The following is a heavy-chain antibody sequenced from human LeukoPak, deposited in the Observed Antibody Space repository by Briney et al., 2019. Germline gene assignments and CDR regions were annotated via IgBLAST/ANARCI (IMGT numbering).Heavy chain of an antibody. CDR3: ARHVSGRWFGDDYPYYADV. CDR1: GGSFSGYH. Sequence: SETLSLTCAVYGGSFSGYHWSWIRQTPGKGLEWIVEIDPYGGSNYNPSLKSRVTISVDTSKNQFSLKLNSVTAADTALYYCARHVSGRWFGDDYPYYADVWGKGTTVTISS. CDR2: IDPYGGS. V-gene: IGHV4-34*01. D-gene: IGHD3-10*01. J-gene: IGHJ6*03.